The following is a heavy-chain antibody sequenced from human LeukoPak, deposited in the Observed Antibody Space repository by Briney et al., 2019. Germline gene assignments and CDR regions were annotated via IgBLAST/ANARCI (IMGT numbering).Heavy chain of an antibody. D-gene: IGHD1-26*01. CDR2: ISGSGGST. CDR3: AKVGSGSSHYYYYMDV. V-gene: IGHV3-23*01. CDR1: GFTFSSYA. J-gene: IGHJ6*03. Sequence: PGGTLRLSCADSGFTFSSYAMSWVRQAPGKGLEWVSAISGSGGSTYYADSVKGRFTISRDNSKNTLYLQMNSLRAEDTAVYYCAKVGSGSSHYYYYMDVWGKGTTVTVSS.